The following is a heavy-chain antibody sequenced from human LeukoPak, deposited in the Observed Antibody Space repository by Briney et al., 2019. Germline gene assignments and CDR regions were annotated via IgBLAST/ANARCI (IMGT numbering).Heavy chain of an antibody. CDR2: RKQDGSEK. D-gene: IGHD3-10*01. J-gene: IGHJ6*04. CDR3: ARWGITMVRGVIDPSGDYGMDV. V-gene: IGHV3-7*03. CDR1: GFTFSSYW. Sequence: GGSLRLSCAASGFTFSSYWMSWVRQAPGKGLEWVANRKQDGSEKYYVDSVKGRFTISRDNAKNSLYLQMNSLRAEDTAVYYCARWGITMVRGVIDPSGDYGMDVWGKGTTVTVSS.